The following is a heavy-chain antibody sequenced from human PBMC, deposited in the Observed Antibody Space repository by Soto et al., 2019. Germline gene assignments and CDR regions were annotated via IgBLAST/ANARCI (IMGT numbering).Heavy chain of an antibody. J-gene: IGHJ6*02. V-gene: IGHV1-69*01. D-gene: IGHD2-2*01. CDR2: IIPIPGTA. CDR3: ARSQGSSTSLEIYYYYYYGMDV. CDR1: GGPFGSYA. Sequence: QVQLVQSGAEVKKPGSSVKVSCKASGGPFGSYAISWVRQAPGQGLEWMGGIIPIPGTANYAQKFQGRVKIAADESTSTAYMELSSLRSEDTAVYYCARSQGSSTSLEIYYYYYYGMDVWGQGTTVTVSS.